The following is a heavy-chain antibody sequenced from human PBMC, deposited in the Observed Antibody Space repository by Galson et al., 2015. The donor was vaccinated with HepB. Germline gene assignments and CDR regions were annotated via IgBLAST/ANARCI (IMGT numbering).Heavy chain of an antibody. CDR3: ARGPRYYYDSSGPGYFDS. D-gene: IGHD3-22*01. Sequence: SLRLSCAASGFTVSSNYMSWVRQAPGKGLEWVSIIYSGTSTNYADSVRGRFTISRHNFKNTLYLQMHSLRAEETAVYYCARGPRYYYDSSGPGYFDSWGQGTLVTVSS. V-gene: IGHV3-53*04. J-gene: IGHJ4*02. CDR2: IYSGTST. CDR1: GFTVSSNY.